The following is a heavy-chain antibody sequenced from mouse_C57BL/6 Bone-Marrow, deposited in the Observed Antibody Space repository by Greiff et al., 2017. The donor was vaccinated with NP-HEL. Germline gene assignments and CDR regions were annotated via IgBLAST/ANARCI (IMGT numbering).Heavy chain of an antibody. D-gene: IGHD2-1*01. CDR3: ARAYGNFGYYYAMDY. Sequence: QVQLQQPGAELVKPGASVKLSCKASGYTFTSYWMHWVKQRPGQGLEWIGMIHPNSGSTNYNEKFKSKATLTVAKSSSTAYMQLSSLTSEDSAVYYCARAYGNFGYYYAMDYWGQGTSVTVSS. CDR1: GYTFTSYW. CDR2: IHPNSGST. J-gene: IGHJ4*01. V-gene: IGHV1-64*01.